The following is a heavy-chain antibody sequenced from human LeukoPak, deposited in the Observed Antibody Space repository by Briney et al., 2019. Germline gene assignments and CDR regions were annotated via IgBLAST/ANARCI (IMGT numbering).Heavy chain of an antibody. D-gene: IGHD3-10*01. V-gene: IGHV4-31*03. CDR3: AREGYRFGPKGVDV. CDR2: IYYSGST. Sequence: PSETLSLTCTVSGGFISSGGYYWSWIRQHPGKGLEWIGYIYYSGSTYYNPSLKSRVTISVDTSKNQFSLKLSSVTAADTAVYYCAREGYRFGPKGVDVWGQGTTVTVSS. CDR1: GGFISSGGYY. J-gene: IGHJ6*02.